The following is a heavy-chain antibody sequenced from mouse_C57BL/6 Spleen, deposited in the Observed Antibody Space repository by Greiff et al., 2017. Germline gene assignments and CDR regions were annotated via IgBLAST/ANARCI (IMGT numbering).Heavy chain of an antibody. CDR1: GFTFSSYG. J-gene: IGHJ4*01. CDR2: ISSGGSYT. Sequence: EVKVVESGGDLVKPGGSLKLSCAASGFTFSSYGMSWVRQTPDKRLEWVATISSGGSYTYYPDSVKGRFTISRDNAKNTLYLQMSSLKSEDTAMYYCARHGEGYAMDYWGQGTSVTVSS. CDR3: ARHGEGYAMDY. V-gene: IGHV5-6*01.